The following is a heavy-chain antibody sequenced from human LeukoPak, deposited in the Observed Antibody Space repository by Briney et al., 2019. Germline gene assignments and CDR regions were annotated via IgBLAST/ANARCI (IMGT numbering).Heavy chain of an antibody. CDR2: IRYDGSNK. D-gene: IGHD2-15*01. CDR1: GFTFSSYG. Sequence: AGGSLRLSCAASGFTFSSYGMHWVRQAPGKGLEWVAFIRYDGSNKYYADSVKGRFSISRDNSENTLYLQVNSLRADDTAVYYCANSGLNRFEYWGQGALVTVSS. CDR3: ANSGLNRFEY. J-gene: IGHJ4*02. V-gene: IGHV3-30*02.